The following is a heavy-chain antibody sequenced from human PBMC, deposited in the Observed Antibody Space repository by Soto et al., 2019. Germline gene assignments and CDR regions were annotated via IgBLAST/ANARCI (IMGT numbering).Heavy chain of an antibody. CDR1: GFTFSSYA. V-gene: IGHV3-30-3*01. CDR3: ARDQEDYSYGMDV. D-gene: IGHD3-10*01. CDR2: ISYDGSNK. J-gene: IGHJ6*02. Sequence: QVQLVESGGGVVQPGRSLRLSCAASGFTFSSYAMNWVRQAPGKGLEWVAVISYDGSNKYYADSVKGRFTISRDNSKNTLYLQMNSLRAEDTAVYYCARDQEDYSYGMDVWGQGTTVTVSS.